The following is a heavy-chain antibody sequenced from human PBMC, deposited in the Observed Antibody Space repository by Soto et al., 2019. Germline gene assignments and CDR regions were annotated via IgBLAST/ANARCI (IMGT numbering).Heavy chain of an antibody. CDR3: ATVRWELHDAFDI. D-gene: IGHD1-26*01. CDR2: IYHSGMT. Sequence: QVQLQESGPGLVKPSQTLSLTSTVSGGSISTGGYYWSWIRQHPGRGLERIGYIYHSGMTFSNPSLQSRVAISIDTSKNKFSLKLSSVTAADTAVYYCATVRWELHDAFDIWGQGTMVSVSS. CDR1: GGSISTGGYY. J-gene: IGHJ3*02. V-gene: IGHV4-31*03.